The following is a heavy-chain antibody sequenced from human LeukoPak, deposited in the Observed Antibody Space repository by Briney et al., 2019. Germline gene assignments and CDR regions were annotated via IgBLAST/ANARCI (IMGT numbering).Heavy chain of an antibody. V-gene: IGHV1-2*02. D-gene: IGHD5-12*01. CDR2: IKPNSGGT. CDR3: AKDRAVATIGGVDY. CDR1: GYTFTSYG. J-gene: IGHJ4*02. Sequence: ASVKASCKASGYTFTSYGISWVRQAPGQGLEWMGWIKPNSGGTNYAQKFEGRVTMTRDTSISTAYMELRRLRSDDTAVYYCAKDRAVATIGGVDYWGQGTLITVSS.